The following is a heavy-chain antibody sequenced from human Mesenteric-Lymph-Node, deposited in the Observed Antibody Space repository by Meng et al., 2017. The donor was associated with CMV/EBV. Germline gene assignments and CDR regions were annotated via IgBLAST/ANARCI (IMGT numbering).Heavy chain of an antibody. Sequence: SITDCDYFWRWIRQPPEQDLEWIGYIYHSGITYYNPSLESRASITVDTSKNHFSLKISSVTSTDTAVYHCARVVSDSGGHTNWFDPWGPGTLVTVSS. CDR2: IYHSGIT. J-gene: IGHJ5*02. D-gene: IGHD2-8*01. CDR3: ARVVSDSGGHTNWFDP. CDR1: SITDCDYF. V-gene: IGHV4-30-4*08.